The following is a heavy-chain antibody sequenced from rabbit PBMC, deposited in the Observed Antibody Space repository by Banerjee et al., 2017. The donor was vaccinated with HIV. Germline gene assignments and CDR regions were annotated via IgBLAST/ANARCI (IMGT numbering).Heavy chain of an antibody. Sequence: ELVESGGGLVQAGESLKLSCKASGIDFSSYAKIWVRQAPGKGLEWIAYIYPSFGVTNYANSVKGRFTISSDSAQNTVFLQMTSLTASDTATYFCVRGYDDYGDYTRLDLWGPGTLVTVS. D-gene: IGHD2-1*01. CDR2: IYPSFGVT. J-gene: IGHJ3*01. V-gene: IGHV1S47*01. CDR3: VRGYDDYGDYTRLDL. CDR1: GIDFSSYA.